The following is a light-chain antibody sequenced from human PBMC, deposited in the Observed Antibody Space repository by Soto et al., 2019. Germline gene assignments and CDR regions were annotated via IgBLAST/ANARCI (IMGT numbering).Light chain of an antibody. CDR2: DAS. CDR1: QGISSA. V-gene: IGKV1D-13*01. J-gene: IGKJ3*01. Sequence: AIQLTQSPSSLSASVGDRVTSTCRASQGISSALAWYQQKPGKAPKLLIYDASSLESGVPSRFSGSGSGTDFTLTISSLQPEEFATYYCQQFNNFFTFGPGTKVDIK. CDR3: QQFNNFFT.